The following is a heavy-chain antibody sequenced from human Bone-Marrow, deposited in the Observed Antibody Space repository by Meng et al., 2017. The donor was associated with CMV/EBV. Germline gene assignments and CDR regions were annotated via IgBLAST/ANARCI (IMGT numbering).Heavy chain of an antibody. CDR3: ARVDDYTGYYGMDV. Sequence: GSLRLSCAVYGGSFSGYYWSWIRQPPGKGLEWIGEINHSGSTNYNPSLKSRVTISVDTSKNQFSLKLSSVTAADTAVYYCARVDDYTGYYGMDVWGQGTTVTVSS. J-gene: IGHJ6*02. CDR1: GGSFSGYY. D-gene: IGHD4-11*01. CDR2: INHSGST. V-gene: IGHV4-34*01.